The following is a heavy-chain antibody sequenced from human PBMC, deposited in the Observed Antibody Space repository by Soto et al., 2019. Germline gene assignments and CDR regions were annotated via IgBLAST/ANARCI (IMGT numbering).Heavy chain of an antibody. J-gene: IGHJ3*01. D-gene: IGHD2-2*01. V-gene: IGHV3-30*04. CDR1: GFTFNNYN. CDR3: ARDQDMQFCSSTSCRSAFDL. CDR2: ISYDGRNK. Sequence: QVQLVESGGGVVQPGRSLRLSCAASGFTFNNYNMHWVRQAPGKGLEWVAIISYDGRNKYYADSVKGRFTISRDNSKNTLYLQMNSLRVEDTAVYNCARDQDMQFCSSTSCRSAFDLWGKGTMVTVSS.